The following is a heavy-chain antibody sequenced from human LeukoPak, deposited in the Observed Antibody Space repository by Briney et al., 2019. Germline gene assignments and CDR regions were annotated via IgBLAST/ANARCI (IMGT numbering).Heavy chain of an antibody. D-gene: IGHD2-2*01. Sequence: GGSLRLSCAASGFTFSDYYMSWIRQAPGKGLEWVSYISSSGSTIYYADSVKGRFTISRDNAKNSLYLQMNSLRAEDTAVYYCARIWGVVVPAAMDCWGQGTLVTVSS. J-gene: IGHJ4*02. CDR3: ARIWGVVVPAAMDC. CDR2: ISSSGSTI. CDR1: GFTFSDYY. V-gene: IGHV3-11*04.